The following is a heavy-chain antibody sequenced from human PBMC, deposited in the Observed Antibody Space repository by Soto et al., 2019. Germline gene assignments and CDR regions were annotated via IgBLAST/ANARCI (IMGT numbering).Heavy chain of an antibody. D-gene: IGHD3-22*01. CDR3: ARAPSNYDSSGYPDY. Sequence: ASVKVSCKASGYTFTGYYMHWVRQAPGQGLEWMGWINPNSGGTNYAQKFQGRVTMTRDTSISTAYMELSRLRSDDTAVYYCARAPSNYDSSGYPDYWGQGTLVTVSS. CDR1: GYTFTGYY. CDR2: INPNSGGT. J-gene: IGHJ4*02. V-gene: IGHV1-2*02.